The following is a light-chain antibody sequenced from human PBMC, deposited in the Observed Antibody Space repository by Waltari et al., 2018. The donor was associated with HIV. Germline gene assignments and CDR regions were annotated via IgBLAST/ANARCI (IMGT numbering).Light chain of an antibody. J-gene: IGLJ3*02. Sequence: QSVLTQPPSASGTPGQRVTISCSGSSSTIGSNTVNWYQQLPGTAPKLIIYINNQRPAGVPDRFSGSKSGTSASLAISGLQSGDEADYYCAAWDDSLNGPVFGGGTKLTVL. CDR1: SSTIGSNT. V-gene: IGLV1-44*01. CDR2: INN. CDR3: AAWDDSLNGPV.